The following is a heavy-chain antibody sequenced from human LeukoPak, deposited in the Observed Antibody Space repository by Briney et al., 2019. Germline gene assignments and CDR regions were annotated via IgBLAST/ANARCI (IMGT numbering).Heavy chain of an antibody. J-gene: IGHJ6*03. CDR2: IYYSGST. D-gene: IGHD5-18*01. CDR1: GGSISGYY. Sequence: PSETLSLTCTVSGGSISGYYWSWIRQPPGKGLEWIGYIYYSGSTDYDPSLKSRVTISVDTSKNQFSLKLSSVTAADTAVYYCARGRERRRDGFSYGFQYYYYYMDVWGKGTTVTVSS. CDR3: ARGRERRRDGFSYGFQYYYYYMDV. V-gene: IGHV4-59*12.